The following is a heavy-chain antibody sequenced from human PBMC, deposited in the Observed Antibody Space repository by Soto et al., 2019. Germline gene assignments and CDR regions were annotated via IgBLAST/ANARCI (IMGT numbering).Heavy chain of an antibody. CDR3: ARLGGTYDDSSGAGGFFDY. Sequence: SETLSLTCTVSADSIYSSTYYWGWIRQPPGKGLEWIGNIFEGGSTYYKSSLQSRVTISMDTSENQFSLKLNSVTAADTAVYYCARLGGTYDDSSGAGGFFDYWGQGILVTVSS. V-gene: IGHV4-39*01. CDR1: ADSIYSSTYY. D-gene: IGHD3-22*01. CDR2: IFEGGST. J-gene: IGHJ4*02.